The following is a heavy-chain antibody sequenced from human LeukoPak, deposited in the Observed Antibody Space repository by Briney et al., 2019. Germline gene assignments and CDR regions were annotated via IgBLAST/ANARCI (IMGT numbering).Heavy chain of an antibody. Sequence: GGSLRLSCAASGFTFSNHAMSWVRQAPGRGLEWVSTISGGGGSTYFTDSVKGRFTISRDNSKNTLHLQMNSLRAEDTALYYCARNDRYSSSPRYYFDYWGQGTLVTVSS. V-gene: IGHV3-23*01. D-gene: IGHD6-13*01. CDR1: GFTFSNHA. CDR2: ISGGGGST. CDR3: ARNDRYSSSPRYYFDY. J-gene: IGHJ4*02.